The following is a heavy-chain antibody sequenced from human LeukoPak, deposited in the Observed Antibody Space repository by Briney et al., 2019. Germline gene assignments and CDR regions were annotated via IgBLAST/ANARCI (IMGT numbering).Heavy chain of an antibody. V-gene: IGHV3-30*03. CDR1: GFTFSSYG. CDR2: ISYDGSNK. Sequence: GRSLRLSCAASGFTFSSYGMHWVRQAPGKGLEWVAVISYDGSNKYYADSVTGRFTISRDNSKNTLYLQMNSLRAEDTAVYYCARDLTEYFYYGMGVWGQGTTVTVSS. D-gene: IGHD1-14*01. J-gene: IGHJ6*02. CDR3: ARDLTEYFYYGMGV.